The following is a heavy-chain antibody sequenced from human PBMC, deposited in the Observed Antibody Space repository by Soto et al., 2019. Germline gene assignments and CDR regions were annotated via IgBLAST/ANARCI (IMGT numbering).Heavy chain of an antibody. Sequence: QVQLVESGGGVVQPGRSLRLSCAASGFTFSSYGMHWVRQAPGKGLEWVAVISYDGSNKYYADSVKGRFTISRDNSKNTLYLQMNSLRAEDTAVYYCAKATHYYDSSGYDLGYFDYWGQGTLGTVSS. V-gene: IGHV3-30*18. J-gene: IGHJ4*02. CDR2: ISYDGSNK. D-gene: IGHD3-22*01. CDR1: GFTFSSYG. CDR3: AKATHYYDSSGYDLGYFDY.